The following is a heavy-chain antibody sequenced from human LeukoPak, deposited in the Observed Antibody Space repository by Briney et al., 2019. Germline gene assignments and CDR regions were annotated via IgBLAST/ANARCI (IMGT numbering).Heavy chain of an antibody. Sequence: GGSLRLSCAASGFTFSSYWMSWVRPAPGKGLEWVANIKQDGSEKYYVGSVKGRFTISRDNAKNSLFLQMNSLRVEDTAVYYCARDQSYYDSSGYYSHWGQGTLVTVSS. V-gene: IGHV3-7*01. CDR1: GFTFSSYW. CDR3: ARDQSYYDSSGYYSH. CDR2: IKQDGSEK. D-gene: IGHD3-22*01. J-gene: IGHJ4*02.